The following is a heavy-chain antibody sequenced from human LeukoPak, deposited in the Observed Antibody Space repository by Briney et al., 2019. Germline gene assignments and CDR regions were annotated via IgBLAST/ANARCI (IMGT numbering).Heavy chain of an antibody. V-gene: IGHV3-48*03. CDR2: ISISGTTI. D-gene: IGHD5-12*01. CDR1: GFTFSSYE. CDR3: AREMGGYPFDY. Sequence: GGSLRLSCAVSGFTFSSYEMNWVRQAPGKGLEWLSYISISGTTIYYADSVKGRFTISRDNAKNSLSLQMNSLRAEDTAIYYCAREMGGYPFDYWGQGTLVTVSS. J-gene: IGHJ4*02.